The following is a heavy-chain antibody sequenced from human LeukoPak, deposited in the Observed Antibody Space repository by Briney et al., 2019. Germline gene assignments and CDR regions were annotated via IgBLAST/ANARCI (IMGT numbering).Heavy chain of an antibody. Sequence: KPSETPSLTRAVYGGYFSGYYWSLIRQPPGKGLEWIGEIYHSGSTNYNPSLKSRVTISVDTSKNQFSLKLSSVTAADTAVYYCARGYGSGSYHYYYYYGMDVWGKGTTVTVSS. V-gene: IGHV4-34*01. CDR3: ARGYGSGSYHYYYYYGMDV. CDR2: IYHSGST. CDR1: GGYFSGYY. J-gene: IGHJ6*04. D-gene: IGHD3-10*01.